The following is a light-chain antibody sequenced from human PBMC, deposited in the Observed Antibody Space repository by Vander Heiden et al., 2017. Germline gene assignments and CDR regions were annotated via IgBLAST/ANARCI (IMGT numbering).Light chain of an antibody. J-gene: IGKJ2*01. CDR1: QSLVHSDGNTY. V-gene: IGKV2-24*01. Sequence: DIVVTQPPLSSLVTFGEPASTPCWSSQSLVHSDGNTYWSWLQQRPGQPPRLLIYKISNRFSGVPDRWSGSGAGTDFTLKISRVEAEDVGVYYCMQDTQFPYTFGQGTKLEIK. CDR3: MQDTQFPYT. CDR2: KIS.